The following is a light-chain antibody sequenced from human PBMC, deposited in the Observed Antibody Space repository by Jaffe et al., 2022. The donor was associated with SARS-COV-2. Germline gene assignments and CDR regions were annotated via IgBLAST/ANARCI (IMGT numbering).Light chain of an antibody. Sequence: DIVMTQSPGSLPVSLGERATINCKSNQSVFYSPNNKNYLAWFQQKPGQPPKLLIYWASTRESGVPDRFSGSGSGTDFTLTISSLQAEDVALYYCHQYYSAPWTFGQGTKVEIK. CDR1: QSVFYSPNNKNY. J-gene: IGKJ1*01. V-gene: IGKV4-1*01. CDR2: WAS. CDR3: HQYYSAPWT.